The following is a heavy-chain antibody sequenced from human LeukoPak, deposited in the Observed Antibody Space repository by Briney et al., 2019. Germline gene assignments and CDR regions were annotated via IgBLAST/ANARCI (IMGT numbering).Heavy chain of an antibody. CDR1: GGSISGGDYY. CDR2: IYYSGST. Sequence: SETLSLTCTVSGGSISGGDYYCSRIRQPPGQDLMWIGYIYYSGSTYYNPSLKSRVTISVDTSQNQFSLKLDSVTAADTAVYYCARDLSGYSYLDYWGQGTLVTVSS. J-gene: IGHJ4*02. CDR3: ARDLSGYSYLDY. V-gene: IGHV4-30-4*01. D-gene: IGHD5-18*01.